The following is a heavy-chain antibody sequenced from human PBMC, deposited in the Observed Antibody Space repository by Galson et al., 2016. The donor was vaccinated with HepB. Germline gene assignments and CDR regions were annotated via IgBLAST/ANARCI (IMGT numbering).Heavy chain of an antibody. J-gene: IGHJ6*02. CDR2: IYPGDSDT. V-gene: IGHV5-51*03. D-gene: IGHD1-20*01. CDR3: ARPGLIVTGTHPYYYYYYSMDV. Sequence: QSGAEVKKPGESLKISCKGSGYSFTNYWIGWVRQMPGKGLEWMGIIYPGDSDTRYSPSFQGQVTISADKSISTAYLQGSRLKASYTAMYSCARPGLIVTGTHPYYYYYYSMDVWGQGTTVTVSS. CDR1: GYSFTNYW.